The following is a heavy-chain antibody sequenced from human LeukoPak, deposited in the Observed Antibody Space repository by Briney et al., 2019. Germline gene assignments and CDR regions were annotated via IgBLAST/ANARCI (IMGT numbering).Heavy chain of an antibody. V-gene: IGHV3-9*01. CDR3: AKGLDSSGYFLFDY. CDR2: ISWNSGSI. D-gene: IGHD3-22*01. CDR1: GFTFDDYA. J-gene: IGHJ4*02. Sequence: GGSLRLSRAASGFTFDDYAMHWVRQAPGKGLEWASGISWNSGSIGYADSVRGRFTISRDNAKNSLYLQMNSLRAEDAALYYCAKGLDSSGYFLFDYWGQGTLVTVSS.